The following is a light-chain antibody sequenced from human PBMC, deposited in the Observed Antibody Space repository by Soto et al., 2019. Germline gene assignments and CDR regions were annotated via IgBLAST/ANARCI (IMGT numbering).Light chain of an antibody. J-gene: IGKJ5*01. CDR1: QNISIY. Sequence: EIVLTQSPATLSLSPGERATLSCRASQNISIYLAWYQQKPGLAPRLLIYDASNRATGIPARFSGSGSGTDFTLTISSLEPEDFAVYYCQQRNNWPPEITFGQGTRLDI. V-gene: IGKV3-11*01. CDR3: QQRNNWPPEIT. CDR2: DAS.